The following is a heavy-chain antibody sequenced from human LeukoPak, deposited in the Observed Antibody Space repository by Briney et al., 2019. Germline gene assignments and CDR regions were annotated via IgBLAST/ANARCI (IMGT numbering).Heavy chain of an antibody. V-gene: IGHV3-30*02. J-gene: IGHJ4*02. D-gene: IGHD5-18*01. CDR1: GFTFSSYG. CDR3: AMDGDTAMVGNY. Sequence: GGSLRLSCAASGFTFSSYGMHWVRQAPGKGLEWVAFIRYDGSNKYFAESVKGRFTISRDNAKNSLYLQMNSLRAEDTAVYYCAMDGDTAMVGNYWGQGTLVTVSS. CDR2: IRYDGSNK.